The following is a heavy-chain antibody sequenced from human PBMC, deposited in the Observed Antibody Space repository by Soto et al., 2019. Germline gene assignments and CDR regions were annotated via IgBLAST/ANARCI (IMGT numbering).Heavy chain of an antibody. V-gene: IGHV4-34*01. J-gene: IGHJ4*02. CDR1: GGSFSGYY. CDR2: INHSGST. Sequence: SETLSLTCAVYGGSFSGYYWSWIRQPPGKGLEWIGEINHSGSTNYNPSLKSRVTISVDTSKNQFSLKLSSVTAADTAVYYCARGLLDSSGTWFDYWGQGTLVTVSS. CDR3: ARGLLDSSGTWFDY. D-gene: IGHD3-22*01.